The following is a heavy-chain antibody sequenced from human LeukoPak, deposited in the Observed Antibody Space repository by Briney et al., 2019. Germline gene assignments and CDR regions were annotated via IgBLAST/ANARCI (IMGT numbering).Heavy chain of an antibody. V-gene: IGHV3-23*01. D-gene: IGHD2/OR15-2a*01. Sequence: GGSLRLSCAASGFTFSSYAMSWVRQTPGKGLEWVSGISGSGSSTYYADSVKGRFTISRDNSKNTLYLQMNSLRAEDTAVYYCAKDQHFAISNYDYWGQGTLVTVSS. CDR2: ISGSGSST. CDR1: GFTFSSYA. CDR3: AKDQHFAISNYDY. J-gene: IGHJ4*02.